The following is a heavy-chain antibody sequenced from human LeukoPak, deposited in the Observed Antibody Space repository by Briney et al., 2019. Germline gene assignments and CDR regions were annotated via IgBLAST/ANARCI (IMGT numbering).Heavy chain of an antibody. CDR2: INHSGST. D-gene: IGHD3-3*01. Sequence: PSETLSLTCAVYGGSFSGYYWSWIRQPPGKGLEWIGEINHSGSTNYNPSLKSRVTISVDTSKNQFSLKLSSVTAADTAVYYCARGITIFGVVIMPGYDYWGQGTLVTVSS. V-gene: IGHV4-34*01. CDR3: ARGITIFGVVIMPGYDY. J-gene: IGHJ4*02. CDR1: GGSFSGYY.